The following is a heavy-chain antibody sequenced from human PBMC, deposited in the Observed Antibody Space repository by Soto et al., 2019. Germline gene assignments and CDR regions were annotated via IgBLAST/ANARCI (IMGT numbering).Heavy chain of an antibody. Sequence: GGSLRLSCAASEFTFSNYAMSWVRQAPAKGLEWVSVISGRDPTTYYARSVKGRFTISRDNSKNTLYQQMNSLRAEDTAVYYCARDVWFSLDSWGRGTLVTVSS. CDR1: EFTFSNYA. CDR3: ARDVWFSLDS. J-gene: IGHJ4*02. CDR2: ISGRDPTT. D-gene: IGHD3-9*01. V-gene: IGHV3-23*01.